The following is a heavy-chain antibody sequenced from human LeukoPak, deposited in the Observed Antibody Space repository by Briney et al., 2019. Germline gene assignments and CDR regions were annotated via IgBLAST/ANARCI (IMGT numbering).Heavy chain of an antibody. J-gene: IGHJ4*02. D-gene: IGHD6-6*01. CDR3: ARAHSSSSTFDL. Sequence: PGGSLRLSCAASGFTFSDYGIHWVRQAPGQGLEWVALIWCDGSKKYYADSVKGRFTISRDNTKNTLYLQLNSLRADDTAVYYCARAHSSSSTFDLWGQGTLVTVSS. V-gene: IGHV3-33*01. CDR1: GFTFSDYG. CDR2: IWCDGSKK.